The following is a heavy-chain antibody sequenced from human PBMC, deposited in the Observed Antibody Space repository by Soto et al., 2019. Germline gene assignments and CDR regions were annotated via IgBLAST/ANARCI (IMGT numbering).Heavy chain of an antibody. CDR1: GFTFSNYW. V-gene: IGHV3-7*01. CDR3: ARLYLAATITSLDY. J-gene: IGHJ4*02. CDR2: IKKDGSEK. Sequence: EVQLVESGGGLVQPGGSLRLSCAASGFTFSNYWLSWVRQAPGKGLEWVANIKKDGSEKYYVGSVVGRFTISRDNAENSLYLQTNSLRAEDTAVYYCARLYLAATITSLDYWGQGTLVTVSS. D-gene: IGHD5-12*01.